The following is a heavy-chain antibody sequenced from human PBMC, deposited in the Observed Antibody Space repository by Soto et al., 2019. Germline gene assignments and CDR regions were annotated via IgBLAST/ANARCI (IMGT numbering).Heavy chain of an antibody. V-gene: IGHV5-51*01. CDR1: GYSFTSYW. J-gene: IGHJ5*02. CDR2: IYPGDSDT. CDR3: ASLRYYDFWSGYSPVLP. Sequence: GESLKISCKGSGYSFTSYWIGWVLQMPGKGLEWMGIIYPGDSDTRYSPSFQGQVTISADKSIGTAYLQWSSLKASDTAMYYCASLRYYDFWSGYSPVLPWGQGALVTVSS. D-gene: IGHD3-3*01.